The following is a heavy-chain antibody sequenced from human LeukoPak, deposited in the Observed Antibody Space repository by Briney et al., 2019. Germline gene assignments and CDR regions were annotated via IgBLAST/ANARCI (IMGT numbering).Heavy chain of an antibody. Sequence: PSGTLSLTCAVYGENFSIYFYSWIRQPPGKGLEWIGEINHGGSTSYNPSLKSRVTISVDTSKNQFSLRLSSVTAADTAMYYCARPGLAYCGADCYSTEGYYFDYWSQGTLVTVSS. CDR2: INHGGST. V-gene: IGHV4-34*01. CDR3: ARPGLAYCGADCYSTEGYYFDY. D-gene: IGHD2-21*01. CDR1: GENFSIYF. J-gene: IGHJ4*02.